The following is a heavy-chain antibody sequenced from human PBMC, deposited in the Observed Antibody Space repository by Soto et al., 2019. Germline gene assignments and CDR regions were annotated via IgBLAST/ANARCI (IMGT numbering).Heavy chain of an antibody. CDR2: IYYSGST. D-gene: IGHD2-2*01. V-gene: IGHV4-61*08. J-gene: IGHJ5*02. CDR1: GGSISSGGYY. Sequence: PSETLSLTCTVSGGSISSGGYYWSWIRQHPGKGLEWIGYIYYSGSTNYNPSLKSRVTISVDTSKNQFSLKLSSVTAADTAVYYCARAVREDIVVVPAALNWFDPWGQGTLVTVSS. CDR3: ARAVREDIVVVPAALNWFDP.